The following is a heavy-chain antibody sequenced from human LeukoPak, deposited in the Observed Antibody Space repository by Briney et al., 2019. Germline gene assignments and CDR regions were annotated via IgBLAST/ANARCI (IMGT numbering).Heavy chain of an antibody. V-gene: IGHV1-18*01. D-gene: IGHD3-22*01. CDR1: GYTFTSYG. J-gene: IGHJ4*02. Sequence: GASVKVSCKASGYTFTSYGISWVRQAPGQGLEWMGWISAYNGNTNYAQKLQGRVTMTTDTSTSTAYMELRSVRSDDTAVYYCARSASDAYYYDSSALRVFDYWGQGTLVTVSS. CDR2: ISAYNGNT. CDR3: ARSASDAYYYDSSALRVFDY.